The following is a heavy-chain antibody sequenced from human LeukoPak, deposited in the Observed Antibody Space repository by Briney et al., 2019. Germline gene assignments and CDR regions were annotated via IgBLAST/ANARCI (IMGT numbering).Heavy chain of an antibody. CDR1: GVSFSGYY. CDR2: INHSGST. Sequence: SETLSLTCAVYGVSFSGYYWSWLRQPPGKGLEWMGEINHSGSTNYNPSLKSRVTISVDTSKTQSPLKLSSVPAADTAVYYCARGSGCSGGSCYFGTPYYFDYWGQGTLVTVSS. J-gene: IGHJ4*02. CDR3: ARGSGCSGGSCYFGTPYYFDY. D-gene: IGHD2-15*01. V-gene: IGHV4-34*01.